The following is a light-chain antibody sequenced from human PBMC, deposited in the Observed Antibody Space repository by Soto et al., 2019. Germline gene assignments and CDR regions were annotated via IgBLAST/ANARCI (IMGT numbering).Light chain of an antibody. CDR2: GAS. CDR1: QSVGSN. J-gene: IGKJ1*01. V-gene: IGKV3-15*01. Sequence: EIVMTQSPATLSVSPGGRATLSFRASQSVGSNLAWSQHKPGQAPRLLIYGASSRATGIPARFSGSGSGTDFTLTISRLQSEDFAVYYCQQYKVSFGTFGQGTKVEIQ. CDR3: QQYKVSFGT.